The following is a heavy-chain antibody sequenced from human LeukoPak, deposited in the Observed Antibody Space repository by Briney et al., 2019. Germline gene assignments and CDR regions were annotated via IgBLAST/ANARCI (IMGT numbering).Heavy chain of an antibody. J-gene: IGHJ5*02. Sequence: PGGSLRLSCAASGFTFSSYSMNWVRQAPGKGLEWVSYISSSSSTIYYADSVKGRFTISRDNAKNSLYLQMNSLRAEDTAVYYCARAETAMVTSWFDPWGQGTLVTVSS. CDR3: ARAETAMVTSWFDP. CDR1: GFTFSSYS. D-gene: IGHD5-18*01. V-gene: IGHV3-48*01. CDR2: ISSSSSTI.